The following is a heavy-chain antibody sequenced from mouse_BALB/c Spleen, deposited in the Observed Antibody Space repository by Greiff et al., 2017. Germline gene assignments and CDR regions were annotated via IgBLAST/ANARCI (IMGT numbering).Heavy chain of an antibody. J-gene: IGHJ3*01. V-gene: IGHV5-6-2*01. CDR1: GFTFSSYY. Sequence: DVKLVESGGGLVKLGGSLKLSCAASGFTFSSYYMSWVRQTPEKRLELVAAINSNGGSTYYPDTVKGRFTISRDNAKNTLYLQMSSLKSEDTALYYCASYGNYGLAWFAYWGQGTLVTVSA. CDR2: INSNGGST. CDR3: ASYGNYGLAWFAY. D-gene: IGHD2-1*01.